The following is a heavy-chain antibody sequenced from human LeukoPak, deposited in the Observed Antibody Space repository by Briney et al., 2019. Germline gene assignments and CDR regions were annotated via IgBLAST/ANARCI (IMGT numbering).Heavy chain of an antibody. CDR3: ARFPFRSGWLGVTALSYYGMDV. CDR1: GYTVTNYD. D-gene: IGHD6-19*01. Sequence: ASVKLSCKPSGYTVTNYDISWVRQAPGQRLEWMGWFSAFNGNGNHAQKNRGRVTMTTDTSTRTAYLELRSLLSDDAAVDYCARFPFRSGWLGVTALSYYGMDVWGQGTTISVSS. J-gene: IGHJ6*02. CDR2: FSAFNGNG. V-gene: IGHV1-18*01.